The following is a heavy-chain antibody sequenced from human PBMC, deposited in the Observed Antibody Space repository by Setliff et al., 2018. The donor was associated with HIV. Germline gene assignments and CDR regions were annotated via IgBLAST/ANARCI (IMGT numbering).Heavy chain of an antibody. J-gene: IGHJ4*02. D-gene: IGHD3-9*01. CDR3: ARKQEIEGVVTKIAFDL. CDR1: GGTFRSHE. CDR2: IVPILNTG. V-gene: IGHV1-69*13. Sequence: GASVKVSCKASGGTFRSHEISWVRQAPGQGLEWMGGIVPILNTGNYAPKFQGRVTITADESTTTAYMDLPRLTTDDTAIYFCARKQEIEGVVTKIAFDLWGQGTLVTVSS.